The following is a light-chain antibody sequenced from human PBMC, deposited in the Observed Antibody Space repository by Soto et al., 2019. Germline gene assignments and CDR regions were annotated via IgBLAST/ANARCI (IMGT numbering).Light chain of an antibody. CDR1: SSDIGAYNF. CDR2: DVN. J-gene: IGLJ2*01. V-gene: IGLV2-14*03. Sequence: QSALTQPASVSESPGQSITISCTGTSSDIGAYNFVSWYQQHPGKAPKLMLYDVNIRPSGVSNRFSGSKSGNTASLTISGLPAEDEADYYCTSWTTSTTMIFGGGTQLTVL. CDR3: TSWTTSTTMI.